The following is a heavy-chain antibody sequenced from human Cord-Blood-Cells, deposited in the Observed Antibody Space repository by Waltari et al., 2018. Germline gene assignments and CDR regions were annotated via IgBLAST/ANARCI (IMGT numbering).Heavy chain of an antibody. CDR1: GFTFSSYW. Sequence: EVQLVESGGGLVQPGGSLRLSCAASGFTFSSYWMSWVRQAPGKGLEWVANIKQEGSEKYYVDSGKGRFTISRDNAKNSLYLQMNSLRAEDTAVYYCARLQLGINSRVGYFDLWGRGTLVTVSS. CDR3: ARLQLGINSRVGYFDL. CDR2: IKQEGSEK. J-gene: IGHJ2*01. D-gene: IGHD7-27*01. V-gene: IGHV3-7*01.